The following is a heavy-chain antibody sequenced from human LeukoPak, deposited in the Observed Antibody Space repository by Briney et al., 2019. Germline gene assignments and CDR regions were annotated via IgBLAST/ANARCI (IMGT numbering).Heavy chain of an antibody. Sequence: SETLSLTCTVSGGSISSGGYYWSWIRQPPGKGLEWIGYIYHSGSTYYNPSLKSRVTISVDTSKNQFSLKLSSVTAADTAVYYCARGYCSGGSCYSGDWFDPWGQGTLVTVSS. V-gene: IGHV4-61*08. CDR1: GGSISSGGYY. CDR3: ARGYCSGGSCYSGDWFDP. D-gene: IGHD2-15*01. CDR2: IYHSGST. J-gene: IGHJ5*02.